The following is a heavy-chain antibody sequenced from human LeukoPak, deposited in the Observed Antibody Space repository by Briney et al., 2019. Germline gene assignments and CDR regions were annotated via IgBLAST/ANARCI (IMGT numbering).Heavy chain of an antibody. CDR2: ISSSSYI. D-gene: IGHD1-26*01. J-gene: IGHJ4*02. CDR1: GFTFSSYS. CDR3: ARVRNSGYFDY. V-gene: IGHV3-21*01. Sequence: GGSLRLSCAASGFTFSSYSMNWVRQAPGEGLEWVSSISSSSYIYYADSVKGRFTISRDNAKNSLYLQMNSLRAEDTAVYYCARVRNSGYFDYWGQGTLVTVSS.